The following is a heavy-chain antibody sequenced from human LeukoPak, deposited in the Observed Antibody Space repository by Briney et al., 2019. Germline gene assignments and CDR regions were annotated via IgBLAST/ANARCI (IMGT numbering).Heavy chain of an antibody. CDR3: ARDLGYSRRYYDFSD. V-gene: IGHV1-2*02. Sequence: GASVKVSCKASGYTFTGYYMHWVRQAPGQGLEWMGWINPDSGGTNYAQKFQGRVTMTRDTSITTAYMELSRLTSDDTAVYHCARDLGYSRRYYDFSDWGQGTLVTVSS. D-gene: IGHD3-3*01. J-gene: IGHJ4*02. CDR2: INPDSGGT. CDR1: GYTFTGYY.